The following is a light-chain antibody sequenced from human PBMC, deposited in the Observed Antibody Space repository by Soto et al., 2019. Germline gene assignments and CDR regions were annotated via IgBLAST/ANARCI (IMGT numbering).Light chain of an antibody. V-gene: IGKV3D-20*02. CDR2: ATS. CDR3: QHRRNWPT. Sequence: TQSPGTLSLSPCERPTLSFKAVQSVTSTYMAWYQQKPGQAPRLLIYATSFRATGIPARFSGSGSGTDFTLTISNLEPEDFAVYYCQHRRNWPTFGQGTRLEIK. CDR1: QSVTSTY. J-gene: IGKJ5*01.